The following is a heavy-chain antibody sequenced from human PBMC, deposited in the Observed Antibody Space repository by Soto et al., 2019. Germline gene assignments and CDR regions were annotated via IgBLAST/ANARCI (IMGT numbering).Heavy chain of an antibody. V-gene: IGHV4-4*07. CDR2: IYTSGST. CDR3: ARDRASPYGSGSPNWFDP. CDR1: GGSISSYY. J-gene: IGHJ5*02. D-gene: IGHD3-10*01. Sequence: SETLSLTCTVSGGSISSYYWSWIRQPAGKGLEWIGRIYTSGSTNYNPSLKSRVTMSVDTSKNQFSLKLSSVTAADTAGYYCARDRASPYGSGSPNWFDPWGQGTLVTVS.